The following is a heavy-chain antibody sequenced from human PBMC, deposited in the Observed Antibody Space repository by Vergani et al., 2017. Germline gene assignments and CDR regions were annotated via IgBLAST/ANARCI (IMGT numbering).Heavy chain of an antibody. Sequence: EVQLLESGGGLVQSGGSLRLSCAASGFTFSSYAMSWVRQAPGKGLEWVSAISGSGGSTYYADSVKGRFTISRDNSKNTLYLQMNSLRAEDTAVYYCAKDSSPYGDYLRRGYYMDVWGKGTTVTVSS. J-gene: IGHJ6*03. CDR1: GFTFSSYA. CDR2: ISGSGGST. D-gene: IGHD4-17*01. CDR3: AKDSSPYGDYLRRGYYMDV. V-gene: IGHV3-23*01.